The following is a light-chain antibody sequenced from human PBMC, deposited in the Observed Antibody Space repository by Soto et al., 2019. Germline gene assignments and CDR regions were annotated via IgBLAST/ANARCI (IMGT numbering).Light chain of an antibody. Sequence: ENVLTQSPGTLSLSPGERATLSCRASQTVSSYLTWYQQRPGQAPRLLIYGASKRATGIPDRFSGSGSGTDFTLTISRLEPEDFALYYCQHFNDYPLTFGGGTKVEIK. V-gene: IGKV3-20*01. J-gene: IGKJ4*01. CDR3: QHFNDYPLT. CDR1: QTVSSY. CDR2: GAS.